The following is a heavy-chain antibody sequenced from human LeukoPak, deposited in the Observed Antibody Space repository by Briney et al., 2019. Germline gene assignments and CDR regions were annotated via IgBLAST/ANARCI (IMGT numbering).Heavy chain of an antibody. CDR3: ARGRYIRGMVRGVIYYFDY. D-gene: IGHD3-10*01. Sequence: SETLSLTCTVSGGSISSSSYYWGWIRQPPGKGLEWIGSIYYSGSTYYNPSLKSRVTISVDTSKNQFSLKLSSVTAADTAVYYCARGRYIRGMVRGVIYYFDYWGQGTLVTVSS. V-gene: IGHV4-39*07. J-gene: IGHJ4*02. CDR1: GGSISSSSYY. CDR2: IYYSGST.